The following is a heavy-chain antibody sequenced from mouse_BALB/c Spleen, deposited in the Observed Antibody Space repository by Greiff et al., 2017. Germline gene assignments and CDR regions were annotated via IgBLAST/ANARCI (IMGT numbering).Heavy chain of an antibody. D-gene: IGHD1-1*01. CDR1: GDSITSGY. V-gene: IGHV3-8*02. J-gene: IGHJ4*01. CDR3: ARYGYYGSSYAMDY. CDR2: ISYSGST. Sequence: VQLQQSGPSLVKPSQTLSLTCSVTGDSITSGYWNWIRKFPGNKLEYMGYISYSGSTYYNPSLKSRISITRDTSKNQYYLQLNSVTTEDTATYYCARYGYYGSSYAMDYWGQGTSVTVSS.